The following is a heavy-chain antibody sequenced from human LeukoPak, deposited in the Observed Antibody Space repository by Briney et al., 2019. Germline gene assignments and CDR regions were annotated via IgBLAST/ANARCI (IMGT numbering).Heavy chain of an antibody. D-gene: IGHD1/OR15-1a*01. CDR1: GFLFSVHY. Sequence: PGGSLTLFCAPSGFLFSVHYIDWVRHARGKGREWVGRSRNKASSCTTAYAASVEVRFTISRDVSESSLYLQMNSLRTEDTAVYYCGRIAINANNGMDVWGQGTTVTVSS. CDR3: GRIAINANNGMDV. CDR2: SRNKASSCTT. V-gene: IGHV3-72*01. J-gene: IGHJ6*02.